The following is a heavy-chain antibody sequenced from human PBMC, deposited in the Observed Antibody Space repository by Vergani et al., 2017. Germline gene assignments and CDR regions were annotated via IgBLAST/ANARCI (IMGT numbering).Heavy chain of an antibody. J-gene: IGHJ4*02. CDR1: GFTFSNAW. CDR3: VFYYHVVFFFDY. D-gene: IGHD3-22*01. CDR2: IKSKTDGGTT. V-gene: IGHV3-15*01. Sequence: EVQLLESGGGLVQPGGSLRLSCAASGFTFSNAWMSWVRQAPGKGLEWVGRIKSKTDGGTTDYAAPVKGRFTISRDDSKNTLYLQMNSLKTEDTAVYYCVFYYHVVFFFDYWGQGTLVTVSS.